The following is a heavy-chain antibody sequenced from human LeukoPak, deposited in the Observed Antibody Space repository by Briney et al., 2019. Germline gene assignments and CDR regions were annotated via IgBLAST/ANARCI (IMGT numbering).Heavy chain of an antibody. V-gene: IGHV1-46*01. CDR3: ARALAVAGIDY. J-gene: IGHJ4*02. CDR2: INPSGGST. CDR1: GYTFTSYY. Sequence: GASVKVSCKASGYTFTSYYMYWVRQAPGQGLEWMGIINPSGGSTSYAQKFQGRVTMTRDTSTSTVYMELSSLRSEDTAVYYCARALAVAGIDYWGQGTLVTVST. D-gene: IGHD6-19*01.